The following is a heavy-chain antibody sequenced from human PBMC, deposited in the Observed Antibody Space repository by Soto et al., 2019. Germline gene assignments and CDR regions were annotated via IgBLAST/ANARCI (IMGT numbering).Heavy chain of an antibody. CDR2: IYSSGNT. J-gene: IGHJ5*02. Sequence: SETLSLTCTVSGGSISSDYYYWSWIRQPPGKGLEWIGYIYSSGNTYYNPSLKSRVTISVDTSKNQFSLKLSSVTAADTAVYYCVISRWGIGWFDPWGQGALVPVSS. CDR1: GGSISSDYYY. V-gene: IGHV4-30-4*01. CDR3: VISRWGIGWFDP. D-gene: IGHD7-27*01.